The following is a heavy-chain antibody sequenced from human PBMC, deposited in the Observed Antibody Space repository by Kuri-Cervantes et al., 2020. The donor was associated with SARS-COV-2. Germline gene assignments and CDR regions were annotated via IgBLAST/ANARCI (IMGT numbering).Heavy chain of an antibody. Sequence: LSLTCAVSGFTFSSYSMNWGRQAPGKGLEWVSYISSSSSTIYYADSVKGRFTISRDNAKNSLYLQMSSLRDEDTAVYYCARVVLWELGNLDYWGQGTLVTVSS. V-gene: IGHV3-48*02. D-gene: IGHD1-26*01. CDR2: ISSSSSTI. CDR1: GFTFSSYS. J-gene: IGHJ4*02. CDR3: ARVVLWELGNLDY.